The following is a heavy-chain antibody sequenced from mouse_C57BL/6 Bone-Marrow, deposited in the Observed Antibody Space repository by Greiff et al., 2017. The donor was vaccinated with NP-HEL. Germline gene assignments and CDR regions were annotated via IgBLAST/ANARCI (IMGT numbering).Heavy chain of an antibody. CDR3: ARWFAY. CDR2: ISSGGSYT. CDR1: GFTFSSYG. V-gene: IGHV5-6*01. J-gene: IGHJ3*01. Sequence: VQLQQSGGDLVKPGGSLKLSCAASGFTFSSYGMSWVRQTPDKRLEWVATISSGGSYTYYPDSVKGRFTIPRDNAKNTRYLQMSSLKSEDTAMYYCARWFAYWGQGTLVTVSA.